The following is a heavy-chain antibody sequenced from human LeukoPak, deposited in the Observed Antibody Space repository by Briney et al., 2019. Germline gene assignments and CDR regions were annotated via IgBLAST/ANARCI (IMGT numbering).Heavy chain of an antibody. V-gene: IGHV3-21*01. CDR1: GFTFNNAW. CDR2: LSSSSSYI. CDR3: ARVFSDFWTGYTFDY. D-gene: IGHD3/OR15-3a*01. J-gene: IGHJ4*02. Sequence: GGSLRLSCAASGFTFNNAWMNWVRQAPGKGLEWVSSLSSSSSYIYYADSVKGRFTISRDNAKNSLYLQMNSLRVEDTAVYYCARVFSDFWTGYTFDYWGQGTLVTVSS.